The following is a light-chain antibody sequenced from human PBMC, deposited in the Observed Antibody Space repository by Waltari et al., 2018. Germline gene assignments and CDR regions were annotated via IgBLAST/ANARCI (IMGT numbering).Light chain of an antibody. CDR1: SSDVGSNNL. CDR3: CSYAGSSTYV. CDR2: EGS. J-gene: IGLJ1*01. Sequence: QSALTQPASVSGSPGQSITISCTGTSSDVGSNNLVSWYQQHPGKAPKHMIYEGSKRPSGVSNRFSGSKSGNTVSLTISGLQAEDEADYYCCSYAGSSTYVFGTGTKVTVL. V-gene: IGLV2-23*01.